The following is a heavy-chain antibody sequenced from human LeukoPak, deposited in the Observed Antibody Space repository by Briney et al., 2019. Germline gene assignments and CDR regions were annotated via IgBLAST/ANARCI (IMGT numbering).Heavy chain of an antibody. J-gene: IGHJ4*02. D-gene: IGHD3-22*01. CDR2: IYYSGST. Sequence: PSETLSLTCTVSGGSISSSNYYWGWIRQPPGKGLEWFGGIYYSGSTYYNPPLKSRVTISVDTSKNQFSLKLSSVTAADTAVFYCARHWTDSSGYYPFDYWGQGTLVTVSS. V-gene: IGHV4-39*01. CDR1: GGSISSSNYY. CDR3: ARHWTDSSGYYPFDY.